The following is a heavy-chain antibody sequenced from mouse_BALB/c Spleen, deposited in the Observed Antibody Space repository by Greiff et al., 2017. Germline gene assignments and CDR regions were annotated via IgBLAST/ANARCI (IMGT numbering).Heavy chain of an antibody. CDR1: GFTFSSYT. J-gene: IGHJ3*01. CDR3: ARQGGKAWFAY. CDR2: ISNGGGST. V-gene: IGHV5-12-2*01. Sequence: EVHLVESGGGLVQPGGSLKLSCAASGFTFSSYTMSWVRQTPEKRLEWVAYISNGGGSTYYPDTVKGRFTISRDNAKNTLYLQMSSLKSEDTAMYYCARQGGKAWFAYWGQGTLVTVSA. D-gene: IGHD2-1*01.